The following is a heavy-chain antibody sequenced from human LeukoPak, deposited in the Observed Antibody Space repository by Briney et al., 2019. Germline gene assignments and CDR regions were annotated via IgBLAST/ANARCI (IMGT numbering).Heavy chain of an antibody. V-gene: IGHV1-18*01. CDR2: ISAYNGNT. J-gene: IGHJ4*02. CDR1: GYTFTSYG. D-gene: IGHD2-15*01. CDR3: AKEGSMAATDY. Sequence: ASVKVSCKASGYTFTSYGISWVRQAPGQGLEWMGWISAYNGNTNYAQKFQGRVTMTRDTSTSTVYMELSSLRSEDTAVYYCAKEGSMAATDYWGQGTLVTVSS.